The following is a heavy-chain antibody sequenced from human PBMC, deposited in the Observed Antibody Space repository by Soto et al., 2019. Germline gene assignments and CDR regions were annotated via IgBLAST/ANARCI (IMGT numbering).Heavy chain of an antibody. D-gene: IGHD3-9*01. CDR1: GYTFISYA. CDR2: INAGNGNT. V-gene: IGHV1-3*01. J-gene: IGHJ4*02. Sequence: ASVKVSCKASGYTFISYAIHWVRQAPGQRLEWMGWINAGNGNTKYSQKFQGRVTITRDTSASTAYMELSSLRSEDTAVYYCARTTVLRYFDWSHFFDYWGQGTLVTVSS. CDR3: ARTTVLRYFDWSHFFDY.